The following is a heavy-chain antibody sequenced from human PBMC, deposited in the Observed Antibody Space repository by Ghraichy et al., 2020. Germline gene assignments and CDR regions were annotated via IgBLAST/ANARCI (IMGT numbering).Heavy chain of an antibody. D-gene: IGHD6-19*01. CDR2: INPNSGGT. CDR3: ARAGQWLATTGELDY. CDR1: GYTFTGYY. V-gene: IGHV1-2*02. J-gene: IGHJ4*02. Sequence: ASVKVSCKASGYTFTGYYMHWVRQAPGQGLEWMGWINPNSGGTNYAQKFQGRVTMTRDTSISTAYMELSRLRSDDTAVYYCARAGQWLATTGELDYWGQGTLVTVSS.